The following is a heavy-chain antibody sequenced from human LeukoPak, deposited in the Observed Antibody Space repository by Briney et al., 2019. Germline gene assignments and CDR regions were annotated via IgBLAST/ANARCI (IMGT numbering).Heavy chain of an antibody. V-gene: IGHV4-38-2*01. J-gene: IGHJ4*02. CDR3: ARLVPTTGYFDS. Sequence: PSETLSLTCGLSAYSVNSAYYWGWIRQPPGKGLEWIGTIYHSGTTYYNPSLKNRVTISVDTSKNQYSLKLTSVTAADSAIYYCARLVPTTGYFDSWGQGTLVTVSS. CDR1: AYSVNSAYY. CDR2: IYHSGTT. D-gene: IGHD1-1*01.